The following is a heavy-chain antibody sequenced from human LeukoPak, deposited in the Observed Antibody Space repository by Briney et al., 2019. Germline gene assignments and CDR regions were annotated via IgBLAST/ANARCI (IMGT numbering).Heavy chain of an antibody. D-gene: IGHD6-13*01. CDR2: IKQDGSEK. CDR1: GFTFSSYW. J-gene: IGHJ4*02. Sequence: GGSLRLSCAASGFTFSSYWMSWVRQAPGKGLEWVANIKQDGSEKYYVDSVKGRFTISRDNAKNSLYLQMNSLRAEDTAVYYCARGAIAAAGMRRGWDYWGQGTLVTVSS. V-gene: IGHV3-7*01. CDR3: ARGAIAAAGMRRGWDY.